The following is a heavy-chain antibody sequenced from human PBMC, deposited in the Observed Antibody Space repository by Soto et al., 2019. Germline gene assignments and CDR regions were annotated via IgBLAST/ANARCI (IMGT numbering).Heavy chain of an antibody. CDR3: ARAIVVVVAATLHYYYGMDV. CDR1: GGTFSSYA. J-gene: IGHJ6*02. D-gene: IGHD2-15*01. CDR2: IIPIFGTA. Sequence: QVQLVQSGAEVKKPGSSVKVSCKASGGTFSSYAISWVRQAPGQGLEWMGGIIPIFGTANDAQKFQGRVTITEDESTSTAYMELGSLRSEDTGVYYCARAIVVVVAATLHYYYGMDVWGQGTTVTVSS. V-gene: IGHV1-69*01.